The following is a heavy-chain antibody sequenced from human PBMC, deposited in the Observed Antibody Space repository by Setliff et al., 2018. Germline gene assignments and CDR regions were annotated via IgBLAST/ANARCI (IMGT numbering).Heavy chain of an antibody. J-gene: IGHJ5*02. CDR1: GVSISSTTYY. V-gene: IGHV4-61*03. Sequence: SETLSLTCTVSGVSISSTTYYWTWVRQPPGKGLEWTGYIYYSGSTNYNPSLKSRVTMSVATFENHFSLKLNSLTAADTAVYYCARVTNWGLDLRFDPWGQGILVTVSS. D-gene: IGHD7-27*01. CDR2: IYYSGST. CDR3: ARVTNWGLDLRFDP.